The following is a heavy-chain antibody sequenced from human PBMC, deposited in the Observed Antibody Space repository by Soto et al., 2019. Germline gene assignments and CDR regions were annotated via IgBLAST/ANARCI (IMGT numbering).Heavy chain of an antibody. J-gene: IGHJ4*02. V-gene: IGHV3-9*01. CDR2: ISWNSGNI. CDR1: GFTFHDYA. CDR3: AKVRSSSWYGHCFDY. Sequence: EVQLVESVGGLVQPGRSLRLSCAASGFTFHDYAMHWVRQGPGKGLEWVAGISWNSGNIAYADSVKGRFTISRDNAKNSLYLQMDSMRAEDTALYYCAKVRSSSWYGHCFDYWGQGTLVTVSS. D-gene: IGHD6-13*01.